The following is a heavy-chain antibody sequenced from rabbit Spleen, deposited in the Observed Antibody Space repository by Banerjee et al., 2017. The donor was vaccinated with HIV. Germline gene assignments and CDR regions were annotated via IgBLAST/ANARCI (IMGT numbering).Heavy chain of an antibody. Sequence: QSLEESGGDLVKPGASLTLTCTASGFDPSNYYYMCWVRQAPGKGLEWIACIYTGSGSTYYASWAKGRFSISETSSTTVTLQMTRLTAADTATYFCAISYPGSSYGFNWWGPGTLVTVS. J-gene: IGHJ4*01. CDR1: GFDPSNYYY. CDR2: IYTGSGST. CDR3: AISYPGSSYGFNW. V-gene: IGHV1S40*01. D-gene: IGHD8-1*01.